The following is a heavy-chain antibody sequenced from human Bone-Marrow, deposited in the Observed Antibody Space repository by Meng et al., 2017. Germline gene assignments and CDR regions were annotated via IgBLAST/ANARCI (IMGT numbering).Heavy chain of an antibody. CDR1: GFTFSSHW. CDR2: INPDRSST. V-gene: IGHV3-74*01. D-gene: IGHD5-12*01. Sequence: EVPLVESVGGLVQPGGSLSLSCAASGFTFSSHWMHWVRQAPGKGLEWVSRINPDRSSTAYADSVKGRFTISRDNDKNTLYLQLNSLRGEDTAVYYCTRDFDSGYGLWGQGTLVTVSS. CDR3: TRDFDSGYGL. J-gene: IGHJ4*02.